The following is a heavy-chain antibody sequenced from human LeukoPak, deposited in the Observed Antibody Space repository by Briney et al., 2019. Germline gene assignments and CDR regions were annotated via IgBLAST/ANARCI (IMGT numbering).Heavy chain of an antibody. D-gene: IGHD3-16*01. J-gene: IGHJ6*04. Sequence: TSETLSLTCTVSGGSISSGNYYWSWIRQPAGKRLEWIGRIYTSGSTNYNPSLKSRVTISGDTSKNQFSLKLSSVTAADTAVYYCARETGELPYYSDYWGKGTTVTVSS. CDR1: GGSISSGNYY. CDR2: IYTSGST. CDR3: ARETGELPYYSDY. V-gene: IGHV4-61*02.